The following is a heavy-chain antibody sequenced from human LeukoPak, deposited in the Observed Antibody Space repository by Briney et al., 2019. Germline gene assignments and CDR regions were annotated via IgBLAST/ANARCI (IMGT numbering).Heavy chain of an antibody. CDR1: GFSFNNYA. Sequence: GGSLRLSCAASGFSFNNYAMSWVRQAPGKGLEWVSAISGSGGTTHYADSVKGRFTISRDSSKNTLYLQMNSLRAEDAAVYYCAKAPVTTCSGAYCYPFDYWGQGTLVTVSS. V-gene: IGHV3-23*01. J-gene: IGHJ4*02. CDR3: AKAPVTTCSGAYCYPFDY. CDR2: ISGSGGTT. D-gene: IGHD2-15*01.